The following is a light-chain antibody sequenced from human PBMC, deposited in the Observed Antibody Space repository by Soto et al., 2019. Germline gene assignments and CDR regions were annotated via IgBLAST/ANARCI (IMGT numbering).Light chain of an antibody. CDR2: GAT. V-gene: IGKV3D-15*01. CDR3: QPDYQWQSVT. J-gene: IGKJ4*01. CDR1: QTINDN. Sequence: EVVMTQSPATLSVSPGETASLFCWASQTINDNVAWYHERPGQAPRPLMYGATTRATDITARFGGGQSGTEFTPAISSPLTKASGICYGQPDYQWQSVTFGGGTRV.